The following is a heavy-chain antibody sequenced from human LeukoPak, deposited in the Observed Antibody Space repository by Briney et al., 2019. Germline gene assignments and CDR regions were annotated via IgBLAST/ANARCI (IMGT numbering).Heavy chain of an antibody. V-gene: IGHV3-23*01. CDR3: AKDLALAGTGGGFDV. Sequence: GGSLRLSCAASGFTFTTYAINWVRQAPGKGLEWVSDISGGGDKAFYADSVNGRFTISRDNSKNTVSLQMSSLRAEDTAHYYCAKDLALAGTGGGFDVWGQGTRVAVSS. J-gene: IGHJ3*01. CDR2: ISGGGDKA. CDR1: GFTFTTYA. D-gene: IGHD6-19*01.